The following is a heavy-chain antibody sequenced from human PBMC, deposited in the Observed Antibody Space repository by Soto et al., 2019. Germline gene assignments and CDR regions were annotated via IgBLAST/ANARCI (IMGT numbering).Heavy chain of an antibody. CDR1: GYRFTSYW. CDR2: IYPGDSDA. J-gene: IGHJ5*02. Sequence: GVSLKFSCKGSGYRFTSYWIAWVRQMPGKGLEWMGIIYPGDSDARYSPSFQGQVTISVDKSISTAYLQWSSLKASDTAIYYCARQLGHDYINNWFDPWGQGTLVT. D-gene: IGHD4-4*01. CDR3: ARQLGHDYINNWFDP. V-gene: IGHV5-51*01.